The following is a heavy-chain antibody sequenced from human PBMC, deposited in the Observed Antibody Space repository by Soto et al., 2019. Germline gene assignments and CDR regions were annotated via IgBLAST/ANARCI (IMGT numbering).Heavy chain of an antibody. CDR1: GFTFSSYG. Sequence: GGSLRLSCAASGFTFSSYGMHWVRQAPGKGLEWVAVISYNGTNKYYADSVKGRFTISRDNSKNTLYLQMNSLRAEDTAVYYCAGGYGLTYFDYWGQGTLVTVSS. V-gene: IGHV3-30*03. CDR3: AGGYGLTYFDY. J-gene: IGHJ4*02. CDR2: ISYNGTNK. D-gene: IGHD1-1*01.